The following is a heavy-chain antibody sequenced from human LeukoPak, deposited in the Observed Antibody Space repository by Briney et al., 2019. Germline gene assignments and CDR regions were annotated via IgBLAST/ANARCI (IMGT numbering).Heavy chain of an antibody. CDR1: GFTFSSYS. CDR3: ARGPFWSGYFDY. V-gene: IGHV3-21*01. CDR2: ISSSSSYI. Sequence: PGGSLRLSCAASGFTFSSYSMNWVRQAPGKGLEWVSSISSSSSYIYYADSVKGRLTISRDNAKNSLYLQMNSLRAEDTAVYYCARGPFWSGYFDYWGQGTLVTVSS. J-gene: IGHJ4*02. D-gene: IGHD3-3*01.